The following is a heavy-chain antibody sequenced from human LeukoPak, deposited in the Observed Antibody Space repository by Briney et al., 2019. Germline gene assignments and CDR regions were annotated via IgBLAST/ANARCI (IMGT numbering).Heavy chain of an antibody. Sequence: GGSLRLSCAASGFTFSSYGMHWVRQAPGKGLEWVAVIWYDGSNKYYADSVKGRFTISRDNSKNTLYLQMNSLRAEDTAVYYCAKGSSYSSGWYVYWGQGTLVTVSS. V-gene: IGHV3-33*06. D-gene: IGHD6-19*01. CDR3: AKGSSYSSGWYVY. CDR2: IWYDGSNK. J-gene: IGHJ4*02. CDR1: GFTFSSYG.